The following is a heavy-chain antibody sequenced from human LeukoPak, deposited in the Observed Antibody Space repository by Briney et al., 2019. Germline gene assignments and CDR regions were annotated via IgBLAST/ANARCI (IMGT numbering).Heavy chain of an antibody. CDR2: ISAYNGNT. J-gene: IGHJ3*02. CDR1: GYTFTSYG. V-gene: IGHV1-18*01. D-gene: IGHD1-26*01. CDR3: ARDAYSGSYHDAFDI. Sequence: ASVKVSCKASGYTFTSYGISWVRQAPGQGLEWMGWISAYNGNTNYAQKLQGRVTMTTDTSTSTAYMELSSLRSEDTAVYYCARDAYSGSYHDAFDIWGQGTMVTVPS.